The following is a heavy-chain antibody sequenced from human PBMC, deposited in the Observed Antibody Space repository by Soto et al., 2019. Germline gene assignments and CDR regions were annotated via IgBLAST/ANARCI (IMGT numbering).Heavy chain of an antibody. CDR2: IYSTGNT. CDR1: GDSIRSSSY. D-gene: IGHD6-13*01. V-gene: IGHV4-39*01. CDR3: SRSRRYRPAV. Sequence: SETLSITCTVSGDSIRSSSYWGWIRQPPGKGLEWIGSIYSTGNTYYNPSLNSQVTISVDTSKNQFSLNVISVTAADTAVYYCSRSRRYRPAVWGQGTTVTVSS. J-gene: IGHJ6*02.